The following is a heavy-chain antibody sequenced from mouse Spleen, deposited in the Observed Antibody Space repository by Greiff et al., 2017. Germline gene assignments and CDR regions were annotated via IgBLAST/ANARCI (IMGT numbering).Heavy chain of an antibody. V-gene: IGHV5-4*01. CDR1: GFTFSSYA. CDR2: ISDGGSYT. Sequence: EVQGVESGGGLVKPGGSLKLSCAASGFTFSSYAMSWVRQTPEKRLEWVATISDGGSYTYYPDNVKGRFTISRDNAKNNLYLQMSHLKSEDTAMYYCARAPYDYDGGGFAYWGQGTLVTVSA. D-gene: IGHD2-4*01. CDR3: ARAPYDYDGGGFAY. J-gene: IGHJ3*01.